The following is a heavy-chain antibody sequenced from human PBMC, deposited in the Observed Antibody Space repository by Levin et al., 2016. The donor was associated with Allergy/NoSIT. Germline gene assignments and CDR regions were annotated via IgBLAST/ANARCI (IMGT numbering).Heavy chain of an antibody. D-gene: IGHD4-23*01. Sequence: GGSLRLSCAASGFTFSSYGMHWVRQAPGKGLEWVAVIWYDGSNKYYADSVKGRFTISRDNSKNTLYLQMNSLRAEDTAVYYCARDLTTVEGIYYYYYGMDVWGQGTTVTVSS. CDR3: ARDLTTVEGIYYYYYGMDV. CDR2: IWYDGSNK. V-gene: IGHV3-33*01. J-gene: IGHJ6*02. CDR1: GFTFSSYG.